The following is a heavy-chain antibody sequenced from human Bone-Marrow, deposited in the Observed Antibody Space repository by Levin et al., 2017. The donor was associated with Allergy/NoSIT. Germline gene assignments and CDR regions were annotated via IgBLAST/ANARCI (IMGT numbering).Heavy chain of an antibody. J-gene: IGHJ3*02. CDR2: ISPFTGAT. D-gene: IGHD6-19*01. Sequence: ASVKVSCKASGYSFTGFYIHWVRQVPGQGLEWMGWISPFTGATTYAQRFQGRVTMTSDKSIRTAFMELSNLTSDDTAVFYCAKQREDMSVAGDAFDIWGQGQMVIVSS. CDR1: GYSFTGFY. CDR3: AKQREDMSVAGDAFDI. V-gene: IGHV1-2*02.